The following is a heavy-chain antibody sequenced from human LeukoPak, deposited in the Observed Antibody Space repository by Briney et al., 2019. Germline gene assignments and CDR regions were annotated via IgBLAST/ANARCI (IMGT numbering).Heavy chain of an antibody. J-gene: IGHJ6*03. CDR1: GYTFTSYG. CDR2: INPNSGGT. CDR3: AYLSSPQIRSYYYYMDV. V-gene: IGHV1-2*02. D-gene: IGHD6-13*01. Sequence: ASVKVSCKASGYTFTSYGISWVRQAPGQGLEWMGWINPNSGGTNYAQKFQGRVTMTRDTSISTAYMELSRLRSDDTAVYYCAYLSSPQIRSYYYYMDVWGKGTTVTVSS.